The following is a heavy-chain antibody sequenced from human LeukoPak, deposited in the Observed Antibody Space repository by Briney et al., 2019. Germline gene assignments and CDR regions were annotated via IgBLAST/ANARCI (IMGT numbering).Heavy chain of an antibody. CDR2: ISSSSSYI. D-gene: IGHD2-2*01. V-gene: IGHV3-21*01. CDR1: GFTFSSYS. Sequence: GGSLRLSCAASGFTFSSYSMNWVRQAPGKVLEWVSSISSSSSYIYYADSVKGRFTISRDNAKNSLYLQMNSLRAEDTAVYYCARVVGSTSPMDYWGQGTLVTVSS. J-gene: IGHJ4*02. CDR3: ARVVGSTSPMDY.